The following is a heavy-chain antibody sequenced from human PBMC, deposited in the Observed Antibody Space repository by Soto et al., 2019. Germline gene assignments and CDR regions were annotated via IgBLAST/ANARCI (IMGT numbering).Heavy chain of an antibody. Sequence: PSETLSLTCTVSSGSISSGCYYWSWIRQHPGKGLEWIGYIYYSGSTYYNPSLKSRVTISVDTSKNQFSLKLSSVTAADTAVYYCARYAPRITIFGVVIIGGGAFDYWS. J-gene: IGHJ4*01. CDR2: IYYSGST. D-gene: IGHD3-3*01. CDR3: ARYAPRITIFGVVIIGGGAFDY. CDR1: SGSISSGCYY. V-gene: IGHV4-31*03.